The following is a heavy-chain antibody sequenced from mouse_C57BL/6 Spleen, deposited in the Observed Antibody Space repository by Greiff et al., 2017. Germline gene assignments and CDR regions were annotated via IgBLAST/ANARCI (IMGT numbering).Heavy chain of an antibody. J-gene: IGHJ3*01. CDR1: GFTFSDYG. Sequence: EVKLMESGGGLVKPGGSLKLSCAASGFTFSDYGMHWVRQAPEKGLEWVAYISSGSSTIYYADTVKGRFTISRDNAKNTLFLQMTSLRSEDTAMYYCARPSELGRFAYWGQGTLVTVSA. D-gene: IGHD4-1*01. V-gene: IGHV5-17*01. CDR2: ISSGSSTI. CDR3: ARPSELGRFAY.